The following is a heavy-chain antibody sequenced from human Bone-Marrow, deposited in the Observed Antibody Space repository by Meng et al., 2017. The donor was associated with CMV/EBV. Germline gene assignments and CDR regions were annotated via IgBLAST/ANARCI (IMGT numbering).Heavy chain of an antibody. CDR3: ARDWAQLNYYYYGMDV. D-gene: IGHD1-1*01. CDR2: IYYSGST. J-gene: IGHJ6*02. V-gene: IGHV4-39*07. CDR1: GGSISSSSYY. Sequence: SETLSLTCTVSGGSISSSSYYWGWIRQPPGKGLEWIGSIYYSGSTYYNPSLKSRVTISVGTSKNQFYLKLSSVTAADTAVYYCARDWAQLNYYYYGMDVWGQGTTVSVSS.